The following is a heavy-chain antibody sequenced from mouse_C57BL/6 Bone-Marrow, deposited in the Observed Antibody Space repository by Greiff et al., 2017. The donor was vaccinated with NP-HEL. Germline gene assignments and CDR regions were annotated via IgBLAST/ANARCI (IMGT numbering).Heavy chain of an antibody. CDR3: ARGGNYWYYFDY. CDR1: GYTFTTYP. Sequence: QVHVKQSGAELVKPGASVKMSCKASGYTFTTYPIEWVKQNHGKSLEWIGNFHPYNDDTEYIEKFKNKATLTVEKSSSTVYLELSRLTSDYSSCYYGARGGNYWYYFDYWGQGTTLTVSS. CDR2: FHPYNDDT. J-gene: IGHJ2*01. D-gene: IGHD2-1*01. V-gene: IGHV1-47*01.